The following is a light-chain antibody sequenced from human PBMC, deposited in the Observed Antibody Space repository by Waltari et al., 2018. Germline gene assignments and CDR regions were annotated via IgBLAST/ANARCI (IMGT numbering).Light chain of an antibody. CDR1: SSDVGTYNL. V-gene: IGLV2-23*02. J-gene: IGLJ1*01. Sequence: QSGLTQPASVSGSPGQSITVSCTGTSSDVGTYNLVSWYQQYPGKAPRLMVYEVTKRTSGVSDRFFGSKSGNTASLTISGLQSEDEADYYCCSYAGLGIYVFGTGTKVTVL. CDR3: CSYAGLGIYV. CDR2: EVT.